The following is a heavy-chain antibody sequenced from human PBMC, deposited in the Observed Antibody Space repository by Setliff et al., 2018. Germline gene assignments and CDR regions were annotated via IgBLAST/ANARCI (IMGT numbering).Heavy chain of an antibody. CDR3: ARESRYYYDNLGTLDY. CDR1: GGPISSYY. D-gene: IGHD3-22*01. V-gene: IGHV4-4*07. CDR2: IYTSGST. Sequence: SETLSLTCTVSGGPISSYYGNWIRQPAGKGLEGIGRIYTSGSTNHNPSLKGRVTISVDTSKNQFSLKLSSVTAADTAVYYCARESRYYYDNLGTLDYWGQGTLVTVSS. J-gene: IGHJ4*02.